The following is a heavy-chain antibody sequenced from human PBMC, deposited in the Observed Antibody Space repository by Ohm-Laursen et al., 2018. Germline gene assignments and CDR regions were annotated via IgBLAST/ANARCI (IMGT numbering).Heavy chain of an antibody. Sequence: SLRLSCAASGFSFSTYWMSWVRQAPGKGLEWVGRSRNKANSYTTEYAASVKGRFAFSRDDSKNSMYLQMNSLKTEDTAVYYCARVRGSGWDESFFDNWGQGTLVTVSP. CDR2: SRNKANSYTT. CDR3: ARVRGSGWDESFFDN. V-gene: IGHV3-72*01. J-gene: IGHJ4*02. CDR1: GFSFSTYW. D-gene: IGHD6-25*01.